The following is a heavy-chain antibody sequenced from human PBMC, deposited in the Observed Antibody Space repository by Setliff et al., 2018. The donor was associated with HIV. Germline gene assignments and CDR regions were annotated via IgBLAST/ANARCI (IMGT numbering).Heavy chain of an antibody. J-gene: IGHJ4*02. CDR1: GYTFTSYG. CDR2: ISAYNGYT. Sequence: ASVKVSCKASGYTFTSYGITWVRQAPGQGLEWMRWISAYNGYTNYAQKLQGRVTMTTDTSTSTAYMELRSLRSDDTAVYYCARFIAVAGRFDYWGQGTLVTVSS. CDR3: ARFIAVAGRFDY. V-gene: IGHV1-18*01. D-gene: IGHD6-19*01.